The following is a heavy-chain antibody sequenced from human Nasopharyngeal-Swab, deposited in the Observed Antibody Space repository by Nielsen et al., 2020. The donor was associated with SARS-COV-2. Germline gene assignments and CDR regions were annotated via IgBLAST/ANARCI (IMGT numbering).Heavy chain of an antibody. CDR2: IYYSGST. Sequence: SETLSLTCTVSGGSISSYYWSWIRQPPGKGLEWIGYIYYSGSTNYNPSLKSRVTISVDTSKHQFPLKLSSVTAADTAVYYCAARGSSGWFGYWGQGTLVTVSS. V-gene: IGHV4-59*08. CDR3: AARGSSGWFGY. J-gene: IGHJ4*02. D-gene: IGHD6-19*01. CDR1: GGSISSYY.